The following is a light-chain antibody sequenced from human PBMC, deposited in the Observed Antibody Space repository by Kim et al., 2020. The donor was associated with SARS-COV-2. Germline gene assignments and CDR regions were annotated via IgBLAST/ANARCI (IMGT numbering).Light chain of an antibody. CDR2: SNY. V-gene: IGLV1-44*01. CDR1: SSNIGINT. Sequence: QPVLTQPPSASGTPGQRVTISCSGSSSNIGINTVNWYQQLPGTAPKLLIYSNYQRPSGVPDRFSGSKSGTSASLAISGLQSEDEADYYCAAWDDSLNGLFGGGTQLTVL. CDR3: AAWDDSLNGL. J-gene: IGLJ2*01.